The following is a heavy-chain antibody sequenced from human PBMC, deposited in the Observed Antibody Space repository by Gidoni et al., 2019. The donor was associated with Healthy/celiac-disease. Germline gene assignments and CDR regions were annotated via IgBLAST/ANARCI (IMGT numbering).Heavy chain of an antibody. J-gene: IGHJ6*02. V-gene: IGHV1-18*01. CDR3: ARVPVRRGPSAPPAHYYYYGMDV. Sequence: QVQLVQSGAGVKKPGASVKVSCKASGYTFTSYGISWVRQAPGQGLEWMGWISAYNGNTNDEQKLQGRVTMTTDTSTSTAYMELRSLRSDDTAVYYCARVPVRRGPSAPPAHYYYYGMDVWGQGTTVTVSS. CDR1: GYTFTSYG. CDR2: ISAYNGNT. D-gene: IGHD2-2*01.